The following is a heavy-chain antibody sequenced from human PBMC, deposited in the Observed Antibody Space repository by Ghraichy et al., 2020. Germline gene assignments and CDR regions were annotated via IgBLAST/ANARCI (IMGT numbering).Heavy chain of an antibody. Sequence: AGSLRLSCVASGFSFRTYSMNWVRQAPGEGLEWLGYISGSGNTIYYADSVKGRFTISRDNGQNSVYLEMSSLRADDTAVYYCTRDQDWNYRHYYFDYWGQGTLVTVSS. CDR3: TRDQDWNYRHYYFDY. D-gene: IGHD1-7*01. J-gene: IGHJ4*02. CDR1: GFSFRTYS. V-gene: IGHV3-48*01. CDR2: ISGSGNTI.